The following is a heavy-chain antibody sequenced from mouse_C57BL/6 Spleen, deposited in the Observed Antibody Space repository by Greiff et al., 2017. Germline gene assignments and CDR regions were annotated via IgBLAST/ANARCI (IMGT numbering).Heavy chain of an antibody. J-gene: IGHJ1*03. D-gene: IGHD2-1*01. CDR1: GFTFTDYY. CDR2: IRNKANGHTT. V-gene: IGHV7-3*01. Sequence: EVKLMESGGGLVQPGGSLSLSCAASGFTFTDYYMSWVRQPPGKALEWLGFIRNKANGHTTEYSASVKGRFTISRDNSQSILYLQMNALRAEDRATYYCARLYGNYVWYFDVWGTGTTVTVSS. CDR3: ARLYGNYVWYFDV.